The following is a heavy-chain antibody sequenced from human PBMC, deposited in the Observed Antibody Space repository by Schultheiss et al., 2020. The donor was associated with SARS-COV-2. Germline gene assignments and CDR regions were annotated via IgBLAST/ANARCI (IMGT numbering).Heavy chain of an antibody. CDR3: ARDLVKRYKENWFDP. V-gene: IGHV1-2*02. CDR2: INPNSGGT. Sequence: ASVKVSCKASGYTFTGYYMHWVRQAPGQGLEWMGWINPNSGGTNYAQKFQGRVTMTRDTSISTAYMELSRLRSDDTAVYYCARDLVKRYKENWFDPWGQGTLVTVSS. J-gene: IGHJ5*02. D-gene: IGHD3-9*01. CDR1: GYTFTGYY.